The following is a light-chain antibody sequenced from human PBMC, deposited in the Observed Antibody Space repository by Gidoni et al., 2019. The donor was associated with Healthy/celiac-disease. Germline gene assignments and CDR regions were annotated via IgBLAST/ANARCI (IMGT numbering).Light chain of an antibody. CDR2: AAS. J-gene: IGKJ1*01. CDR1: QGISNY. V-gene: IGKV1-27*01. Sequence: DIQMTQSPSSLSASVGDRVTITCRASQGISNYLAWYQQKPGKVPKLLIYAASTLQSGVPSRFRGSGSGTDFTLTISSLQPEDVATYYCQKYNSAPWTFXQXTKVXIK. CDR3: QKYNSAPWT.